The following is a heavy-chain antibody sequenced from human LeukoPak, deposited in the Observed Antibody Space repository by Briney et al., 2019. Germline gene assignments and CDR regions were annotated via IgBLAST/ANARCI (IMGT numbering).Heavy chain of an antibody. CDR2: INPNSGGT. D-gene: IGHD2-2*01. J-gene: IGHJ3*02. CDR3: ATTCSSTSCHDAFDI. CDR1: GYTFTSYD. V-gene: IGHV1-2*02. Sequence: ASVKVSCKASGYTFTSYDINWVRQATGQWLEWMGWINPNSGGTNYAQKFQGRVTMTRDTSISTAYMELSRLRSDDTAVYYCATTCSSTSCHDAFDIWGQGTMVTVSS.